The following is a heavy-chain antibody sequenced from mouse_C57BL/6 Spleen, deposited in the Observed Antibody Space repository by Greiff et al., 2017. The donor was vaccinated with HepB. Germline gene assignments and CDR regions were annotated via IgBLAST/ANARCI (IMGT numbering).Heavy chain of an antibody. CDR1: GYAFSSSW. CDR3: ARSGDGYYVPRPFAY. CDR2: IYPGDGDT. Sequence: VQLVESGPELVKPGASVKISCKASGYAFSSSWMNWVKQRPGKGLEWIGRIYPGDGDTNYNGKFKGKATLTADKSSSTAYMQLSSLTSEDSAVYFCARSGDGYYVPRPFAYWGQGTLVTVSA. J-gene: IGHJ3*01. D-gene: IGHD2-3*01. V-gene: IGHV1-82*01.